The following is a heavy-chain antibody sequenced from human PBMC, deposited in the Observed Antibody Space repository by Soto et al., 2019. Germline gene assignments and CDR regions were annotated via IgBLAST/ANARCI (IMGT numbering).Heavy chain of an antibody. CDR1: GGSISSSSYY. CDR3: ARHVGYCSGGSCYSDNWFDP. CDR2: IYYSGST. Sequence: SETLSLTCTVSGGSISSSSYYWGWIRQPPGKGLEWIGSIYYSGSTYYNPSLKSRVTISVDTSNNQFSLKLSSVTAADTAVYYCARHVGYCSGGSCYSDNWFDPWGQGTLVTVSS. V-gene: IGHV4-39*01. J-gene: IGHJ5*02. D-gene: IGHD2-15*01.